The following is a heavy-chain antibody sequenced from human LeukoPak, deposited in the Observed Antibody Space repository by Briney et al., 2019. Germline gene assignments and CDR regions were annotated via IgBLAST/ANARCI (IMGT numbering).Heavy chain of an antibody. J-gene: IGHJ4*02. V-gene: IGHV3-21*01. Sequence: PGGSLRLSCAASGFTFSSYWMSWVRQAPGKGLEWVSYISISSYIYYADSVKGRFTISRDNTKNSLYLQMSSLRAEDTAVYYCARGGMYSSSEHFDYWGQGTLVTVSS. D-gene: IGHD6-6*01. CDR1: GFTFSSYW. CDR2: ISISSYI. CDR3: ARGGMYSSSEHFDY.